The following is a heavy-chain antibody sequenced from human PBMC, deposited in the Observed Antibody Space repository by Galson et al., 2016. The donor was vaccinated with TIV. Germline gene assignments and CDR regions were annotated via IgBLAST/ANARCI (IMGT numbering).Heavy chain of an antibody. J-gene: IGHJ4*02. CDR2: ITEDGSEK. CDR3: ARLGPSSVFDN. Sequence: SLRLSCAVSGFSVISKYLSWVRQAPGKGLEWVASITEDGSEKRYLDSVKGRFTFSRDNAKNSLYLQMRSLRAEDTAVYYCARLGPSSVFDNWGQGALVTVSS. V-gene: IGHV3-7*01. CDR1: GFSVISKY.